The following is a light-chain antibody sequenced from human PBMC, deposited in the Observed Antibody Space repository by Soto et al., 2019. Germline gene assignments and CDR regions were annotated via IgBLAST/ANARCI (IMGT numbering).Light chain of an antibody. CDR3: HQYYRYPLT. V-gene: IGKV1-5*01. CDR2: ALS. Sequence: DIQMTQSPSTLSASVGDRVTITCRASKSFSTWLAWYQQKPGKAPKLLIYALSTLESGVPSRFSGSGSGTEFTLTIGSLQPDDFATYYCHQYYRYPLTFGGGTTVEIK. CDR1: KSFSTW. J-gene: IGKJ4*01.